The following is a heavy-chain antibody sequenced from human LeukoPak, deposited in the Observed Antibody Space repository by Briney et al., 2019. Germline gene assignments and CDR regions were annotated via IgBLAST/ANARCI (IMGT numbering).Heavy chain of an antibody. CDR1: GYTFTSYD. D-gene: IGHD3-10*01. CDR3: ARLVYYYGSGSYYFDY. V-gene: IGHV1-8*03. Sequence: GASVKVSCKASGYTFTSYDINWVRQATGQGLEWMGWMNPNSGNTGYAQKFQGRVTITRNTSISTAYMELSSLRSEDTAVYYCARLVYYYGSGSYYFDYWGQGTLVTVSS. J-gene: IGHJ4*02. CDR2: MNPNSGNT.